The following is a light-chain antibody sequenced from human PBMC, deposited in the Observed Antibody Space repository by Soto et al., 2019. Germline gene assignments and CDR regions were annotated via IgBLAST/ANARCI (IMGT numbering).Light chain of an antibody. CDR1: QSVSSN. V-gene: IGKV3-15*01. Sequence: EIVMTQYPATLSVYPGERVTLSCRASQSVSSNLAWYQQKPGQAPRLLIYAAYTRATGIPARFSGSGSGTEFTLAITSLQSEDFAVYFCQQYVNWPPTFTFGQSTKLEIK. CDR3: QQYVNWPPTFT. CDR2: AAY. J-gene: IGKJ2*01.